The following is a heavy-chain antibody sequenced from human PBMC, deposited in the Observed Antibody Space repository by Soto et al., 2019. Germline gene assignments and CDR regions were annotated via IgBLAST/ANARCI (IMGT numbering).Heavy chain of an antibody. J-gene: IGHJ6*02. CDR1: GFTFSNYG. V-gene: IGHV3-30*18. CDR2: ILYDGSDK. Sequence: QVQLVDSGGGVVQPGRSLRLSCAASGFTFSNYGMHWVRQAPGKGLEWVAFILYDGSDKYFADSVKGRFTISRDNSKNTLDLQMNSLRAEDTAVYYCAKDRIVMIRGVMNYYGMDVWDQGTTVTVSS. CDR3: AKDRIVMIRGVMNYYGMDV. D-gene: IGHD3-10*01.